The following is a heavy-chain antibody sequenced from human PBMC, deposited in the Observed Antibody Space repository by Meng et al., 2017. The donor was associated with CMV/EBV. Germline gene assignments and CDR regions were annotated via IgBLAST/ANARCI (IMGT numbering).Heavy chain of an antibody. J-gene: IGHJ6*02. V-gene: IGHV4-34*01. D-gene: IGHD4-17*01. Sequence: SETLSLTCAVYGGSFSGYYWSWIRQPPGKGLEWIGEINHSGSTNYNPSLKSRVTISVDTSKNQFSLKLSSVIAADTAVYYCATVRGMDVWGQGTTVTVSS. CDR2: INHSGST. CDR1: GGSFSGYY. CDR3: ATVRGMDV.